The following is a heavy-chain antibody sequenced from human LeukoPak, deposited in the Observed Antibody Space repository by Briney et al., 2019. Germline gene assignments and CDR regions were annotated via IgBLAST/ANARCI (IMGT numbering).Heavy chain of an antibody. Sequence: ASVKVSCKVSGYTLTVLSMHWVRQAPGKGLEWMGGFDPEDGETIYAQKFQGRVTMTEDTPTDTAYMELSSPRSEDTAVYYCATVGCSSTSCYATYWFDPWGQGTLVTVSS. J-gene: IGHJ5*02. CDR2: FDPEDGET. D-gene: IGHD2-2*01. CDR3: ATVGCSSTSCYATYWFDP. V-gene: IGHV1-24*01. CDR1: GYTLTVLS.